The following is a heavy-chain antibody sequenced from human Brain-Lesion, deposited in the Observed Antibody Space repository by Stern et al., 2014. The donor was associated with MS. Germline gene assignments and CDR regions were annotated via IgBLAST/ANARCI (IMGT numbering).Heavy chain of an antibody. Sequence: QVQLEESGAEVKKPGASLKLSCKASGYTFTGYYMHWVRQAPGQGLEWMGWINPQRGGTNYAQNVQGRVTMTRDTSIHTAFLELSGLRSDDTAVYYCATYYYDSTGYNDFWGQGTLVTVSS. CDR3: ATYYYDSTGYNDF. J-gene: IGHJ4*02. CDR2: INPQRGGT. V-gene: IGHV1-2*02. D-gene: IGHD3-22*01. CDR1: GYTFTGYY.